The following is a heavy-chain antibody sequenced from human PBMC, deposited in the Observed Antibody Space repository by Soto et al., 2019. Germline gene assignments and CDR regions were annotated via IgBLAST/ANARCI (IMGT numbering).Heavy chain of an antibody. CDR1: GYSFTTYW. J-gene: IGHJ4*02. CDR2: IDPTDSYT. V-gene: IGHV5-10-1*01. Sequence: PGESLKISCQASGYSFTTYWISWVRQMPGKGLECMGRIDPTDSYTDYGPSFEGHVTMSVDRSINTAYLEWSSLKASDSAMYYCARLTLAQDSSAYNFFDYWGLGTLVTVS. D-gene: IGHD3-22*01. CDR3: ARLTLAQDSSAYNFFDY.